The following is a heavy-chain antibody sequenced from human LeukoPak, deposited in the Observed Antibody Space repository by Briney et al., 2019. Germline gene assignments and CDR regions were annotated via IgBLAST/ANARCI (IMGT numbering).Heavy chain of an antibody. D-gene: IGHD6-13*01. CDR2: INPSSGGT. CDR1: GYAFTAYF. CDR3: ARAEGIDY. V-gene: IGHV1-2*02. J-gene: IGHJ4*02. Sequence: GASVTVSCKASGYAFTAYFMHWVRQAPGQGPEWMGWINPSSGGTMYAQSFQGRVTMTRATSISTAYMELSSLTFDDTAVYYCARAEGIDYWGQGTLVTVSS.